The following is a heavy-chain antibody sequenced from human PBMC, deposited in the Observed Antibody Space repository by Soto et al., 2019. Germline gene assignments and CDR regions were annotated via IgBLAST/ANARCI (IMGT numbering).Heavy chain of an antibody. D-gene: IGHD6-19*01. CDR3: AKDLSYGYNSGRPFDS. CDR2: IGSRGDST. CDR1: GFTFSSFA. V-gene: IGHV3-23*01. J-gene: IGHJ4*02. Sequence: EVQLLESGGGLVQPGGSLRLSCAASGFTFSSFAMSWVRQAPGKGLEWVSAIGSRGDSTYYADSVKGRFTISRDNSKNTLYLQMNSVRAEDTAVYYCAKDLSYGYNSGRPFDSWGQGTLVTVSS.